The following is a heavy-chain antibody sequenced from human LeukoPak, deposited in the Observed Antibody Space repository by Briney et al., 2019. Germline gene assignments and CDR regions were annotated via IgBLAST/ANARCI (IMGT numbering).Heavy chain of an antibody. CDR1: GFTFSSYS. Sequence: GGSLRLSCAASGFTFSSYSMNWVRQAPGKGLEWVSSISSSSSYIYYADSVEGRFTISRDNAKNSLYLQMNSLRAEDTAVYYCARPITIFGVVGDDYWGQGTLVTVSS. CDR2: ISSSSSYI. D-gene: IGHD3-3*01. CDR3: ARPITIFGVVGDDY. V-gene: IGHV3-21*01. J-gene: IGHJ4*02.